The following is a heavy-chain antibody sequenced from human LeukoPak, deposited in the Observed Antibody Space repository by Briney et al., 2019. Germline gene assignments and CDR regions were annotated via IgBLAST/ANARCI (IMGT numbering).Heavy chain of an antibody. J-gene: IGHJ4*02. V-gene: IGHV3-9*01. CDR2: ISWNSGSI. Sequence: GRSLRLSCAASGFTFDDYAMHWVRQAPGKGLEWVSGISWNSGSIGYADSVKGRFTISRDNAKNSLYLQMNSLRAEDTALYYCAKGGGGSNVTPNYFDYWGQGTLVTVSS. CDR3: AKGGGGSNVTPNYFDY. D-gene: IGHD1-26*01. CDR1: GFTFDDYA.